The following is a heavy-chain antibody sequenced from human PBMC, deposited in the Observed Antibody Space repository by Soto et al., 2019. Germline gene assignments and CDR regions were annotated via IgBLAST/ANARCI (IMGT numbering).Heavy chain of an antibody. V-gene: IGHV4-34*01. CDR2: INHSGST. CDR1: GGSFSGYY. D-gene: IGHD2-8*01. CDR3: ARGKDIVLMVRDYYMDV. Sequence: SETLSLTCAVYGGSFSGYYWSWIRQPPGKGLEWIGEINHSGSTNYNPSLKSRVTISVDTSKNQFSLKLSSVTAADTAVYYCARGKDIVLMVRDYYMDVWGKGTTVTVSS. J-gene: IGHJ6*03.